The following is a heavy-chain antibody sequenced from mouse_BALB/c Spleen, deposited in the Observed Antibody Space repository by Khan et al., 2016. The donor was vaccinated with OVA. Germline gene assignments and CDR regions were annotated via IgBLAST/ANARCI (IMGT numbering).Heavy chain of an antibody. D-gene: IGHD1-1*01. Sequence: EVQLQQSGPELVKPGASVKISCKTSGYTFTEYTMHWVKQSHGKSLEWIGRFNPNNGGTNYNQKFKGRATLTVDESSSTAYMKLSSLTYEASAVYYCARRDYYTYSWSFDVWGEGTSVTVSS. CDR1: GYTFTEYT. V-gene: IGHV1-18*01. CDR2: FNPNNGGT. J-gene: IGHJ1*01. CDR3: ARRDYYTYSWSFDV.